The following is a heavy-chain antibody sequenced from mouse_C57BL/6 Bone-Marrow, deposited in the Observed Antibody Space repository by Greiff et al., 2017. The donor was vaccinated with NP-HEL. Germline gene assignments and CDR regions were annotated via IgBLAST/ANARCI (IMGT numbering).Heavy chain of an antibody. D-gene: IGHD2-3*01. CDR1: GFSLTSYG. CDR3: AKNDLSWPEGAMDY. CDR2: IWSGGST. V-gene: IGHV2-4*01. Sequence: QVQLQQSGPGLVQPSQSLSITCTVSGFSLTSYGVHWVRQPPGKGLEWLGVIWSGGSTDYNAAFISRLSISKDNSKSQVFFKMNSLQADDTAIYYCAKNDLSWPEGAMDYGGQGTSVTVSS. J-gene: IGHJ4*01.